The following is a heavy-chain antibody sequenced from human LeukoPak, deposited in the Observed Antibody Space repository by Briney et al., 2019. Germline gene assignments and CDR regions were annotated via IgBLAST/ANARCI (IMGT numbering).Heavy chain of an antibody. CDR2: INKGATHM. V-gene: IGHV3-21*01. Sequence: GGSLRLSCEASQFSFSSYSFNWVRQAPGQGLEWVSSINKGATHMYYADSMKGRFTVSRDDAKNSLYLQMNSLRAEDTAVYYCVRLRRNTDSSGYYYYYDYWGRGTMVTVSS. CDR3: VRLRRNTDSSGYYYYYDY. CDR1: QFSFSSYS. J-gene: IGHJ4*02. D-gene: IGHD3-22*01.